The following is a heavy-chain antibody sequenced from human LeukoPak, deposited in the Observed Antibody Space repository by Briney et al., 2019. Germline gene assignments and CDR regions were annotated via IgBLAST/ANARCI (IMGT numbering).Heavy chain of an antibody. CDR3: ARDWDSSGYSWRWFDP. CDR2: IYYSGST. D-gene: IGHD3-22*01. J-gene: IGHJ5*02. V-gene: IGHV4-59*01. CDR1: GGSISSYY. Sequence: SETLSLTCTVSGGSISSYYWSWIRQPPGKGLEWIGYIYYSGSTNYNPSLKSRVTISVDTSKNQFPLKLSSVTAADTAVYYCARDWDSSGYSWRWFDPWGQGTLVTVSS.